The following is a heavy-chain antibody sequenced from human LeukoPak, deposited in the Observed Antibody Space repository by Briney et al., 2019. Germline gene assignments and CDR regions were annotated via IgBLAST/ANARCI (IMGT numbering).Heavy chain of an antibody. J-gene: IGHJ5*02. CDR2: IYYSGST. V-gene: IGHV4-59*08. CDR3: ARKCSSPWKEVWFDP. D-gene: IGHD2-2*01. CDR1: GGSISSYY. Sequence: SETLSLTCTVSGGSISSYYWSWIRQPPGKGLEWIGYIYYSGSTNYNPSLKSRVTISVDTSKNQFSLKLSSVTAADTAVYYCARKCSSPWKEVWFDPWGQGTLVTVSS.